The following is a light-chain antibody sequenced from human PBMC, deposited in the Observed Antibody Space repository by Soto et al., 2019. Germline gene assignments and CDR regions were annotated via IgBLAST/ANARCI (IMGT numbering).Light chain of an antibody. CDR3: QQSYSTPGT. CDR2: AAS. V-gene: IGKV1-39*01. J-gene: IGKJ1*01. Sequence: DIQMTPSPSSLSASVGDRVTITCRASQSISSYLNWYQQKPGKAPNLLIYAASSLQSGVPSRFNGSGSGTDFTLTISSLQPEDFATYYCQQSYSTPGTFGQGTKVEIK. CDR1: QSISSY.